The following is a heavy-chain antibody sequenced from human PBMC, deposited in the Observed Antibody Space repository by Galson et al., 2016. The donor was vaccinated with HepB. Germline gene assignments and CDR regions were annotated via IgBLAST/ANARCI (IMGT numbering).Heavy chain of an antibody. V-gene: IGHV3-33*01. Sequence: SLRLSCVASGFTFRSYGLHWVRQAPGKGLEWVAFIWYDGSKKYYADSVKGRFTISRDTSRNTLFLQMNTLSAEDTAVYYCARGDFYFDSSGYYPQGVFDHWGQGTLVTVSS. D-gene: IGHD3-22*01. J-gene: IGHJ4*02. CDR1: GFTFRSYG. CDR3: ARGDFYFDSSGYYPQGVFDH. CDR2: IWYDGSKK.